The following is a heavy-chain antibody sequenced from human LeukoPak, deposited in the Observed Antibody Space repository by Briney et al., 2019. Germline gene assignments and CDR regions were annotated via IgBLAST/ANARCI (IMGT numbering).Heavy chain of an antibody. CDR2: IWHSWTT. Sequence: SGTLSLTCAVSGASITSNNWWSWVRQPPGKGLEWIGEIWHSWTTNYNPSLKSRVTISVDKSKNEFSLKLNSVTAAGTAVYYCMGADYGGHWGQGTLVTVSS. CDR1: GASITSNNW. V-gene: IGHV4-4*02. CDR3: MGADYGGH. D-gene: IGHD4-17*01. J-gene: IGHJ4*02.